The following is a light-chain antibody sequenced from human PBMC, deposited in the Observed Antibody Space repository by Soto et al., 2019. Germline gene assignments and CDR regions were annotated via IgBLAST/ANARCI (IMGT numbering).Light chain of an antibody. J-gene: IGKJ4*01. CDR3: QQHSAWPLT. Sequence: EIVMTQSPATLSVSPGERATLFCRASQSVRSNFLAWYQQKPGQAPRLLIYGASTRATGIPARFSGSGSGTEFTLTINSLQSEDFAVYYCQQHSAWPLTFGGGTKVDIK. CDR1: QSVRSN. CDR2: GAS. V-gene: IGKV3-15*01.